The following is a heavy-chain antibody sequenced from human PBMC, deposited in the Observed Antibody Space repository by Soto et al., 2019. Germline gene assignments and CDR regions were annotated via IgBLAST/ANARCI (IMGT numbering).Heavy chain of an antibody. J-gene: IGHJ4*02. CDR1: GDSVSSNSAA. V-gene: IGHV6-1*01. Sequence: QTLSLTCAISGDSVSSNSAACNLIRHSPSRGLEWLGRTYYRSKWYNDYAVSVKSRITINPDTSKNQLSLQLNSVTPEDTAVYYCARTDFWSGHDYWGQGTLVTVSS. CDR3: ARTDFWSGHDY. CDR2: TYYRSKWYN. D-gene: IGHD3-3*01.